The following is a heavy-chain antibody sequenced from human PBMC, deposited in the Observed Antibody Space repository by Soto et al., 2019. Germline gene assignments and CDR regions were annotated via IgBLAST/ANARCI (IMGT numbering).Heavy chain of an antibody. CDR2: IYYSGST. CDR1: GCSISSYY. J-gene: IGHJ5*02. V-gene: IGHV4-59*12. CDR3: ARGPDR. Sequence: SGTLSLTCTFPGCSISSYYWSWIRQPPGKRLQWIGYIYYSGSTNYNPSLKSRVTISVDTSKNQFSLKLSSVTAADTAVYYCARGPDRWGQGTLVTVSS.